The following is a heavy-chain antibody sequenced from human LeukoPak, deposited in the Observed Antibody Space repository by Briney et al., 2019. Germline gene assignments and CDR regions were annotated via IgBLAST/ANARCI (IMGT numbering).Heavy chain of an antibody. CDR2: IGGSGETT. CDR1: GFTFSTYG. J-gene: IGHJ4*02. D-gene: IGHD2-2*01. Sequence: GGSLRLSCAASGFTFSTYGMSWVRQAPGKGLEWVAIIGGSGETTIYGDSVKGRLTISRDNSKNTVYLQMNSLRVEDTAVYYCAKSLVPAASFDYWGQGTLVTASS. CDR3: AKSLVPAASFDY. V-gene: IGHV3-23*01.